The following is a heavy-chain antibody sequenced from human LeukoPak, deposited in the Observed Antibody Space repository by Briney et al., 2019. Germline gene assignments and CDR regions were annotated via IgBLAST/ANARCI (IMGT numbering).Heavy chain of an antibody. CDR1: GYTFTSYG. CDR2: ISAYNGNT. Sequence: WASVKVSCKASGYTFTSYGISWVRQAPGQGLEWMGWISAYNGNTNYAQKLQGRVTMTTDTSTSTAYMELRSLRSDDTAVYYCARDIPDFGIPVGGNFDYWGQGTLVTVSS. J-gene: IGHJ4*02. D-gene: IGHD2/OR15-2a*01. CDR3: ARDIPDFGIPVGGNFDY. V-gene: IGHV1-18*01.